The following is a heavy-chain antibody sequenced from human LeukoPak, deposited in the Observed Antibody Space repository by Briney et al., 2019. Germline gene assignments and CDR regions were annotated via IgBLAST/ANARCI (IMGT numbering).Heavy chain of an antibody. J-gene: IGHJ2*01. CDR3: ARVPANFQNDFWSGYYKGSYWYFDL. CDR1: GGSISSGDYY. V-gene: IGHV4-30-4*08. Sequence: SQTLSLTCTVSGGSISSGDYYWSWIRQPPGKGLEWIGSIYYSGRTYYHPSLKSRVTISVDTSKNQFSLKLSSVTAADTAVYYCARVPANFQNDFWSGYYKGSYWYFDLWGRGTLVTVSS. D-gene: IGHD3-3*01. CDR2: IYYSGRT.